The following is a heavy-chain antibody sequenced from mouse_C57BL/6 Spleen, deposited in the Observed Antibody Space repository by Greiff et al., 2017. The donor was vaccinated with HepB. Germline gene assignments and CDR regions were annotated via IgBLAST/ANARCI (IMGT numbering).Heavy chain of an antibody. Sequence: QVQLKQPGAELVMPGASVKLSCKASGYTFTSYWMHWVKQRPGQGLEWIGEIDPSDSYTNYNQKFKGKSTLTVDKSSSTAYMQLSSLTSEDSAVYYCARSGSSGHYYAMDYWGQGTSVTVSS. V-gene: IGHV1-69*01. CDR3: ARSGSSGHYYAMDY. CDR2: IDPSDSYT. J-gene: IGHJ4*01. D-gene: IGHD3-2*02. CDR1: GYTFTSYW.